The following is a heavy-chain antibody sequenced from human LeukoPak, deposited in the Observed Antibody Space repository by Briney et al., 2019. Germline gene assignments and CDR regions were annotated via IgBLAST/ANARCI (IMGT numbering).Heavy chain of an antibody. V-gene: IGHV1-18*04. CDR1: GYSFTSYG. CDR2: ISTYDGNT. CDR3: AKLGAPVGYSPIDY. Sequence: AAVKVSCKASGYSFTSYGISWVRQAPGQGLEWMGWISTYDGNTNYAQRVQDRLTMTTDSSTSTAYMELRSLRSDDTAVYYCAKLGAPVGYSPIDYWGQGTLVTVSS. D-gene: IGHD3-16*01. J-gene: IGHJ4*02.